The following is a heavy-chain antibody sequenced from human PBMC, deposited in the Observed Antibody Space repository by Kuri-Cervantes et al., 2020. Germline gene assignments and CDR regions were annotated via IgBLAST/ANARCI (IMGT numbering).Heavy chain of an antibody. J-gene: IGHJ4*02. V-gene: IGHV1-18*01. Sequence: ASVKVSCKASGYTFTSYGISWVRQAPGQGLEWMGWISAYNGNTNYAQKLQGRVTMTTDTSTSTACMELRSLRSDDTAVYYCARLSYYDSSGTWWGQGTLVTVSS. CDR2: ISAYNGNT. CDR3: ARLSYYDSSGTW. CDR1: GYTFTSYG. D-gene: IGHD3-22*01.